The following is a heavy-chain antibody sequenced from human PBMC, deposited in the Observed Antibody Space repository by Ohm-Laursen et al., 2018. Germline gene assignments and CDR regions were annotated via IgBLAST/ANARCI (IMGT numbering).Heavy chain of an antibody. J-gene: IGHJ4*02. D-gene: IGHD1-1*01. CDR1: GFTLSSSL. Sequence: SLRLSCAASGFTLSSSLMHWVRQAPGKGLEWVATFWYDGDDKYYANSVKGRFTISRDNSKNTLYLQMNYLRVEDTAVYYCARGIELRYYFDYWGQGTLVTVSS. V-gene: IGHV3-33*01. CDR3: ARGIELRYYFDY. CDR2: FWYDGDDK.